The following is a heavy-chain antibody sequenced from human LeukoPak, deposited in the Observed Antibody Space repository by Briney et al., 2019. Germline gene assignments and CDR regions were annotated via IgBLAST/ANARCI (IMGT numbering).Heavy chain of an antibody. D-gene: IGHD3-22*01. Sequence: PSGTLSLTCAVSGDSISGTNWWSWVRQSPGKGLEWIGEMYHTGSSNYNPSLKSRVTISVDKSKNHFSLDLSSVTAADSAVYYCARDYRMTMIVDWGQGTLVTVSS. V-gene: IGHV4-4*02. CDR3: ARDYRMTMIVD. J-gene: IGHJ4*02. CDR1: GDSISGTNW. CDR2: MYHTGSS.